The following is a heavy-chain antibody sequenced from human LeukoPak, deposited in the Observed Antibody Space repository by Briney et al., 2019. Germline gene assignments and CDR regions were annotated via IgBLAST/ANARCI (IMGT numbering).Heavy chain of an antibody. CDR1: GYTFSSYY. V-gene: IGHV1-46*01. D-gene: IGHD3-3*01. J-gene: IGHJ4*02. CDR2: INPSGGST. Sequence: ASVKVSCKASGYTFSSYYIYWVRQAPGQGLEWVGGINPSGGSTTYAQKFQGRVTMTRDASTSTVYMELSSLRSEDTAVYYCARDGARSDFDYWGQGTLVTVSS. CDR3: ARDGARSDFDY.